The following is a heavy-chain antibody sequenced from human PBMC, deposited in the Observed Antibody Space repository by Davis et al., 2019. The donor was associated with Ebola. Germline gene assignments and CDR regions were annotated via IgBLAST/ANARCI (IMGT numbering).Heavy chain of an antibody. D-gene: IGHD5-12*01. V-gene: IGHV1-3*01. CDR2: INAGNGDT. J-gene: IGHJ4*02. CDR1: GYIFTSYA. CDR3: ARGRWLRSFYFDY. Sequence: ASVKVSCKASGYIFTSYAIHWVRQAPGQRLEWMGWINAGNGDTKYSQKFQGRVTITRDTSASTAYMELSSLRAEDTAVYYCARGRWLRSFYFDYWGQGTLVTVSS.